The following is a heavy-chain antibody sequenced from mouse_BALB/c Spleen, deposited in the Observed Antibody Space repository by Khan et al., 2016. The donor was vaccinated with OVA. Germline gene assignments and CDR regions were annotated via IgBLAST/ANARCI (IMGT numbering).Heavy chain of an antibody. CDR2: IWGDGST. CDR3: AIIYYGYDWFAY. CDR1: GFSLTSYG. J-gene: IGHJ3*01. D-gene: IGHD2-2*01. Sequence: QVQLKESGPGLVAPSQSLSITCTVSGFSLTSYGVSWVRQPPGKGLEWLGVIWGDGSTNYHSALISRLSISKDNSKSQVLLKLNSLQTEGTDTESWAIIYYGYDWFAYWGQGTLVTVSA. V-gene: IGHV2-3*01.